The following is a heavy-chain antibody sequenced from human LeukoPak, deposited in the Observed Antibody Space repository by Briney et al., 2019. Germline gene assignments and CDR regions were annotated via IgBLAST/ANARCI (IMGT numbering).Heavy chain of an antibody. Sequence: SETLSLTCIVSGGSINSHYWSWIRQPPGKGLEWIGYIYYSGSTNYNPSLKSRVTISVDTSKNQFSLKLSSVTAADTAVYYCAGLRAGYTSSWAFDYWGQGTLVTVSS. CDR2: IYYSGST. D-gene: IGHD6-13*01. CDR1: GGSINSHY. J-gene: IGHJ4*02. V-gene: IGHV4-59*11. CDR3: AGLRAGYTSSWAFDY.